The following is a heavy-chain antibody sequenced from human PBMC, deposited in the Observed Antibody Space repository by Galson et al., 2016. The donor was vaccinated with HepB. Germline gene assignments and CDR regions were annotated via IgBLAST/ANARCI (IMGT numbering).Heavy chain of an antibody. J-gene: IGHJ4*02. V-gene: IGHV3-43D*03. CDR3: AKASGSDYFFEH. CDR2: VNWDGSAT. D-gene: IGHD1-26*01. Sequence: SLRLSCAASGFTFEDYVMHWVRQAPVKGLEWVSLVNWDGSATFYTDSVKGRFTISRDNRKNSLYLQMNSLTTEDTAFYFCAKASGSDYFFEHWGQGSLVTVSS. CDR1: GFTFEDYV.